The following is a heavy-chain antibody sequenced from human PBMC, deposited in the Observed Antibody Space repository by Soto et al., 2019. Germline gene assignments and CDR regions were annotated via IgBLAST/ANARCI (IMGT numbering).Heavy chain of an antibody. J-gene: IGHJ4*02. CDR3: LALSLGY. CDR1: GFTVTNTW. D-gene: IGHD3-16*02. Sequence: PGGSLGLSCAASGFTVTNTWMIWVRQAPGKGLEWVGRIERKSDGGTTSYAAPVKGRFTISRDDSKNTLYLQMDSLKTDDTAVYYCLALSLGYWGQGTQGTFSS. CDR2: IERKSDGGTT. V-gene: IGHV3-15*04.